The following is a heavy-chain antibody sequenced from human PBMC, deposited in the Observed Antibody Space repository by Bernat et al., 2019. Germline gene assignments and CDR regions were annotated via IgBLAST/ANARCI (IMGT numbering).Heavy chain of an antibody. CDR3: ARGVVESMYYYGMDV. D-gene: IGHD2-15*01. J-gene: IGHJ6*02. CDR1: DDSINNDNW. V-gene: IGHV4-4*02. CDR2: IFHTGST. Sequence: QLQLQESGSGLVKPSGTLSPTCTVPDDSINNDNWWTWVRQPSGKGLERLGEIFHTGSTNYNPSFKSRVTMSVDKSKIPFSLGLSSVTAAASAVSYCARGVVESMYYYGMDVWGQGTTVTVAS.